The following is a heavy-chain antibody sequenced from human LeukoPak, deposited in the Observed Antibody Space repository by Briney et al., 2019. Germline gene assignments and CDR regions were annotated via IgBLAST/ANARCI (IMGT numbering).Heavy chain of an antibody. CDR2: IKQDGSEK. Sequence: GGSLRLSCAASGFTFSSYWMRWVRQAPGKGLEWVANIKQDGSEKYYVDSVKGRFTISRDNAKNSLYLQMNSLRAEDTAVYYCARFNYYGSGSYPDYWGQGTLVTVSS. CDR1: GFTFSSYW. CDR3: ARFNYYGSGSYPDY. D-gene: IGHD3-10*01. J-gene: IGHJ4*02. V-gene: IGHV3-7*05.